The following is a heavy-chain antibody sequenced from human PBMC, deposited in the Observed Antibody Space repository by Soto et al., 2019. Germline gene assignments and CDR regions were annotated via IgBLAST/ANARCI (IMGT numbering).Heavy chain of an antibody. CDR1: GGSFSGYY. V-gene: IGHV4-34*01. J-gene: IGHJ4*02. Sequence: QVQLQQWGAGLLKPSETLSLTCAVYGGSFSGYYWNWIRQPPGKGLEWIGEINQSGSTNYNPSLTSRVSIPMDPSNIQSPLKLRSVTAAGTAVDYCPRCWGRRFGYWGQGTMVTVSS. CDR3: PRCWGRRFGY. CDR2: INQSGST. D-gene: IGHD7-27*01.